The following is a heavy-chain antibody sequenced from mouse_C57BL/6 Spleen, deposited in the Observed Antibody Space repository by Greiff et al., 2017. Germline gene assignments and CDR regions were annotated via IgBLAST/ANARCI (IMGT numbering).Heavy chain of an antibody. Sequence: QVQLQQPGAELVKPGASVKMSCKASGYTFTSYWITWVKQRPGQGLEWIGDIYPGSGSTNYNEKFKCKATLTVDTSSSTAYMQLSILTSEDCAVYYCARGGDCYDGYSAYWGQGTLVTVSA. V-gene: IGHV1-55*01. CDR1: GYTFTSYW. CDR2: IYPGSGST. D-gene: IGHD2-3*01. J-gene: IGHJ3*01. CDR3: ARGGDCYDGYSAY.